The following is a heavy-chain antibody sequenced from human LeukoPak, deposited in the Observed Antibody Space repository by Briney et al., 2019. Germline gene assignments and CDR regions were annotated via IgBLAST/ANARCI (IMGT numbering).Heavy chain of an antibody. V-gene: IGHV3-23*01. CDR2: ISSSGGST. D-gene: IGHD6-19*01. CDR3: TKAGIAVPATPDY. Sequence: GGSLRLSCAASGFTFSSYAMNWVRQAPGKGLEWVSVISSSGGSTYYADSVKGRFTISRDNSKNTLYLQMNSLRAEDTAVYYCTKAGIAVPATPDYWGQGTLVTVSS. J-gene: IGHJ4*02. CDR1: GFTFSSYA.